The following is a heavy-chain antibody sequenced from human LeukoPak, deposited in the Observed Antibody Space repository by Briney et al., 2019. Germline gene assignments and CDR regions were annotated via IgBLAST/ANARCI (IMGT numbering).Heavy chain of an antibody. J-gene: IGHJ4*02. V-gene: IGHV3-7*01. D-gene: IGHD6-19*01. Sequence: GGSLRLSCVASGFTFNNYWMTWGRQAPGRGLEWVANIRHDGSARYYGDSVKGRFTISRDDAKNSLFLQMNSLRADDTAVYYCARDNSGFDYWGQGTPVTVSS. CDR2: IRHDGSAR. CDR1: GFTFNNYW. CDR3: ARDNSGFDY.